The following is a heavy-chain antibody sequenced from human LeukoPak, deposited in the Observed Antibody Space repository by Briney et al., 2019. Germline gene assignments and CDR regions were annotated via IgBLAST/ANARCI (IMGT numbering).Heavy chain of an antibody. CDR3: ARDIWFYDSGGLD. Sequence: GGSLRLSCVGSGFTFSNYPMSWVRQASGKGLELVSTISSSSSYIYYADSVRGRLTISRDNATNSLFLQMNSLRADDTAVYFCARDIWFYDSGGLDWGQGTLVTVSS. CDR1: GFTFSNYP. V-gene: IGHV3-21*01. D-gene: IGHD3-22*01. CDR2: ISSSSSYI. J-gene: IGHJ4*02.